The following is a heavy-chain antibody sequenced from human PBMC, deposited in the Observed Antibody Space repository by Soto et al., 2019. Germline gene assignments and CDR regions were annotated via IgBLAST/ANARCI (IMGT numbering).Heavy chain of an antibody. J-gene: IGHJ4*02. CDR1: GDTFSKYG. CDR3: ARKRGIGAAGAMAFDY. D-gene: IGHD6-13*01. V-gene: IGHV1-69*01. CDR2: IFPVFATV. Sequence: VQLVQSGAEVRKPGSSVKVSCKASGDTFSKYGITWLRQAPGQGFEWMGEIFPVFATVNYAQRFQDRALITADESTSTAFIDLSSLTPDDTAMYYCARKRGIGAAGAMAFDYWGQGNLLTVSS.